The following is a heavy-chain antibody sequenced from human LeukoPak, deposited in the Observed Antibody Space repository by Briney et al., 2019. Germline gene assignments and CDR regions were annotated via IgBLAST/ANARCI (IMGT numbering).Heavy chain of an antibody. CDR2: INPNSGGT. CDR3: AKADGHREETDY. D-gene: IGHD5-24*01. J-gene: IGHJ4*02. Sequence: ASVKVSCKASGYTFTGYYMHWVRQAPGQGLEWMGWINPNSGGTNHAQKFQGRVTMTRDTSISTAYMELSRLRSDDTAVYYCAKADGHREETDYWGQGTLVTVSS. CDR1: GYTFTGYY. V-gene: IGHV1-2*02.